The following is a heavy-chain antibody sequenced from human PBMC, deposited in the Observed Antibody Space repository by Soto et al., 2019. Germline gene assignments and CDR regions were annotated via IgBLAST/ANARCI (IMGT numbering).Heavy chain of an antibody. CDR1: GAALNSGNYY. CDR2: IYVTGAV. CDR3: SRLRIATNNYKWFDP. V-gene: IGHV4-31*03. J-gene: IGHJ5*02. D-gene: IGHD2-21*01. Sequence: SETLSLTCSVSGAALNSGNYYWSWIRQVPGKGLEWIGPIYVTGAVEYNPSLRDRITISQDTSERQFSMNLRLVTAADTAVYYCSRLRIATNNYKWFDPWGQGTLVTVSS.